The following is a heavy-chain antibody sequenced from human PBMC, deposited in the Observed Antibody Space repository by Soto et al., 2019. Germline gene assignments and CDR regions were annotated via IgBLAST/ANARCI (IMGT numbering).Heavy chain of an antibody. CDR1: GFTFSSYA. Sequence: EVQLLESGGGLVQPGGSLRLSCAASGFTFSSYAMSWVRQAPGKGLEWVSAISGSGGSTYYADAVKGRFTISRDNSMSTLSLHMTSMRAEDTAVYYCAQTYYDFWSGYYKYCWFDPWGQGTLVPVSS. J-gene: IGHJ5*02. D-gene: IGHD3-3*01. CDR3: AQTYYDFWSGYYKYCWFDP. CDR2: ISGSGGST. V-gene: IGHV3-23*01.